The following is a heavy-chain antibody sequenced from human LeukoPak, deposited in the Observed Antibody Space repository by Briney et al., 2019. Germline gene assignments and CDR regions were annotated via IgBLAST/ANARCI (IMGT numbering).Heavy chain of an antibody. CDR2: INPSGGST. CDR1: GYTFTSYY. CDR3: ARGVRRPVWLLSYYFDY. Sequence: ASVKVSCKASGYTFTSYYMHWVRQAPGQGLEWMGIINPSGGSTSYAQKFQGRVTMTRDTSTSTVYMELSSLRSEDTAVYYCARGVRRPVWLLSYYFDYWGQGTLVTVSS. J-gene: IGHJ4*02. V-gene: IGHV1-46*01. D-gene: IGHD3-3*01.